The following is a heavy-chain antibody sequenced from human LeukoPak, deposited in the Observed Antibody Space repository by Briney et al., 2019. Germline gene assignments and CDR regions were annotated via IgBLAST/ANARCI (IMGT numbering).Heavy chain of an antibody. CDR2: INPNSGGT. V-gene: IGHV1-2*02. J-gene: IGHJ3*02. CDR1: GYTFTGYY. CDR3: ARAEKLTNDAFDI. D-gene: IGHD6-6*01. Sequence: ASVKVSCKASGYTFTGYYMHWVRQAPGQGLEWMGWINPNSGGTNYAQKFQGGVTMTRDTSISTAYMELSRLRSDDTAVYYCARAEKLTNDAFDIWGQGTMVTVSS.